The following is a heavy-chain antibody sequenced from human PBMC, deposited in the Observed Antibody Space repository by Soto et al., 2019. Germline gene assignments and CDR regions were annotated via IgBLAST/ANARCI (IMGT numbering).Heavy chain of an antibody. D-gene: IGHD3-16*02. CDR3: ARNHYDYVWGSYRPLGFDY. CDR2: INHSGST. Sequence: KTSETLSLTCAVYGGSFSGSYWSWIRQPPGKGLEWIGEINHSGSTNYNPSLKSRVTISVDTSKNQFSLKLSSVTAADTAVYYCARNHYDYVWGSYRPLGFDYWGQGTLVTVSS. V-gene: IGHV4-34*01. CDR1: GGSFSGSY. J-gene: IGHJ4*02.